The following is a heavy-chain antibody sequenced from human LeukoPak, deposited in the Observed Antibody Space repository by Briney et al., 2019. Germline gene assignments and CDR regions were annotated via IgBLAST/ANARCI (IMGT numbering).Heavy chain of an antibody. CDR2: ISSSSSNI. V-gene: IGHV3-48*02. Sequence: PGGSLRLSCAASGFTFSSHWMHWVRQAPGKGLEWVSHISSSSSNIYYADSVKGRFTISRDDAKNSLYLQMNSLRDDDTAVYYCARAPPNYYDSSGYYSPFDYWGQGTLVTVSS. D-gene: IGHD3-22*01. J-gene: IGHJ4*02. CDR1: GFTFSSHW. CDR3: ARAPPNYYDSSGYYSPFDY.